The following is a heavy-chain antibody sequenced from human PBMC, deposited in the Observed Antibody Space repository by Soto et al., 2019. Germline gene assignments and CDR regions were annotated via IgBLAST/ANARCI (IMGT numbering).Heavy chain of an antibody. D-gene: IGHD3-10*01. CDR1: GFRFDDYA. CDR3: AMSNSNDLYYHFES. J-gene: IGHJ4*02. CDR2: INWNSDTI. V-gene: IGHV3-9*01. Sequence: EVQLVESGGGSVQPGVSLRLSCVASGFRFDDYAMHWVRQRPGKGLEWVSGINWNSDTIGYDDSVKGRFIVSRDNAEGSLLLQMSSLRAEDTAIYFCAMSNSNDLYYHFESWGQGTPVTVSS.